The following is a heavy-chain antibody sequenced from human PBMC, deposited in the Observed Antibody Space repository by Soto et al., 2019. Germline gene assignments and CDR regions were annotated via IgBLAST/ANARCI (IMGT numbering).Heavy chain of an antibody. V-gene: IGHV3-48*01. Sequence: PGGSLRLSCAAPGFTFSTYIMNWFRQAPGKGLEWVSDISGSSGTIYYADSVKGRFTISRDNAKNSLYLQMNSLRAEDTAVYYCARGARGLLVATRSIDYWGQGTLVTVSS. D-gene: IGHD5-12*01. CDR2: ISGSSGTI. CDR3: ARGARGLLVATRSIDY. CDR1: GFTFSTYI. J-gene: IGHJ4*01.